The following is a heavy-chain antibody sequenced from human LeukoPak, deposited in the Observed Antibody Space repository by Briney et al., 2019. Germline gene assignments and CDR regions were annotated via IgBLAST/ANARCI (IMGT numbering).Heavy chain of an antibody. CDR3: ARVLSRYCSSAGCYDGVFDH. CDR2: IRQDGSDK. V-gene: IGHV3-7*03. D-gene: IGHD2-2*01. J-gene: IGHJ4*02. Sequence: GASLRLSCAASGFTFSDYWMSWVRQAPEKGLERVANIRQDGSDKYYVDSVKGRFTISRDNAKNSLYLQMNSLRAEDTAVYYCARVLSRYCSSAGCYDGVFDHWGQGTLVTVSS. CDR1: GFTFSDYW.